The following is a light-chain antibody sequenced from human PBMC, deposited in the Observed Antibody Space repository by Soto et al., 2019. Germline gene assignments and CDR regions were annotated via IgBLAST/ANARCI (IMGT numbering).Light chain of an antibody. J-gene: IGKJ3*01. Sequence: EIVLTQSPATLSLSPGETATLSCMASESISDYLGWYQQKPGQAPRLLIYDASNRATGIPSRLIGSRSRTDFTVTISSLEPEDFAVCYCQQRSDWAFSFGTGTKQDLK. CDR2: DAS. CDR1: ESISDY. CDR3: QQRSDWAFS. V-gene: IGKV3-11*01.